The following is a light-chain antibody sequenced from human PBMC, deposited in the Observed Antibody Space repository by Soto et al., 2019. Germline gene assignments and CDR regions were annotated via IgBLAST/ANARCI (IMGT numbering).Light chain of an antibody. V-gene: IGKV3-20*01. J-gene: IGKJ1*01. Sequence: EIVLTQSPGTLSLSPGKRATLSCMASQSDSNNYLAWYQQKPGQAPMLLIYGASIRATGIPDRFSGSGSGTDFTLTISRLEPEDFAVYYCQQYGSSGTVGQGTKVDIK. CDR2: GAS. CDR3: QQYGSSGT. CDR1: QSDSNNY.